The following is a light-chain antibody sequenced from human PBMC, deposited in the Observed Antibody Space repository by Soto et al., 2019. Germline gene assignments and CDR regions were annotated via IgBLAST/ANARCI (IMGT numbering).Light chain of an antibody. J-gene: IGKJ1*01. CDR3: QQSYKNPRT. V-gene: IGKV1-39*01. CDR1: ESISNY. CDR2: SSS. Sequence: DIQLTQSPSSLSASVGDRVSITCRASESISNYLNWYQQKPGKAPKILIYSSSTLQGAVPSRFSGRGSGTDFTLTISGLQPEYSAFYWCQQSYKNPRTFGQGTNVEIK.